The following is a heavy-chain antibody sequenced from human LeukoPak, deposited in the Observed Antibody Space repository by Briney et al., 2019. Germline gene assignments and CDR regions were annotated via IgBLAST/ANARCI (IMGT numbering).Heavy chain of an antibody. V-gene: IGHV1-46*01. Sequence: ASVTVSCKASGYTFTSYYMHWVRQAPGQGLEWMGIINPSGGSTNYAQKFQGRVTMTRDMSTSTVYMELRSLRSEDTAMYYCARALPHRRLMDTTMEQHWFDPWGQGTLVTVSS. D-gene: IGHD5-18*01. CDR2: INPSGGST. CDR3: ARALPHRRLMDTTMEQHWFDP. CDR1: GYTFTSYY. J-gene: IGHJ5*02.